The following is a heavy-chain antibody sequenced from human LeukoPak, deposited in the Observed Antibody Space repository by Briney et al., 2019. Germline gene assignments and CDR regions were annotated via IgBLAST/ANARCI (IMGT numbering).Heavy chain of an antibody. CDR3: ARDRYYYGSGSLFDI. J-gene: IGHJ3*02. Sequence: SETLSLTCTVSGYSISSGYYWGWIRQPPGKGLEWIGSIYHSGSTYYNPSLKSRVTISVDTSKNQFSLKLSSVTAADTAVYHCARDRYYYGSGSLFDIWGQGTMVTVSS. V-gene: IGHV4-38-2*02. D-gene: IGHD3-10*01. CDR1: GYSISSGYY. CDR2: IYHSGST.